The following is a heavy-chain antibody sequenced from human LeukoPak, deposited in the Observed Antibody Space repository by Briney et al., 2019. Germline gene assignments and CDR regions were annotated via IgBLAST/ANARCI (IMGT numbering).Heavy chain of an antibody. CDR3: ATYYYGALMDY. Sequence: GGSLRLSCAASRFTFSNYAMNWVRQAPGKGLEWVANIKQDGSEKYYVDSVKGRFTISRDNAKNSLYLQMNSLRAEDTAVYYCATYYYGALMDYWGQGTLVTVSS. J-gene: IGHJ4*02. V-gene: IGHV3-7*01. D-gene: IGHD3-10*01. CDR2: IKQDGSEK. CDR1: RFTFSNYA.